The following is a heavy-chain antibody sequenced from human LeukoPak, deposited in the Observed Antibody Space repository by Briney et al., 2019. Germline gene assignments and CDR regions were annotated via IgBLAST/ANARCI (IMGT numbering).Heavy chain of an antibody. J-gene: IGHJ4*02. Sequence: PGGSLRLSCAASGFTLSDYYMSWIRQAPGKGLEWVSYSSSSGTTIYYADSVKSRFAISRDNAKNSLYLQMNSLRAEDTAVYYCARRRDFIDYWGQGTLVTASS. D-gene: IGHD3/OR15-3a*01. V-gene: IGHV3-11*01. CDR1: GFTLSDYY. CDR3: ARRRDFIDY. CDR2: SSSSGTTI.